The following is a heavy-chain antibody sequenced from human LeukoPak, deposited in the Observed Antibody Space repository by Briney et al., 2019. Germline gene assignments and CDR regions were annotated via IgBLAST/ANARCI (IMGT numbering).Heavy chain of an antibody. CDR2: INPNSGGT. D-gene: IGHD3-22*01. J-gene: IGHJ4*02. Sequence: ASVKVSCKASGYTFTSYYMHWVRQAPGQGREGRGWINPNSGGTNYAQKFQGRVTMTRDTSISTAYMELSRLRSDDTAVYYCARGTARDYYDSSGYSPFDYWGQGTLVTVSS. CDR1: GYTFTSYY. V-gene: IGHV1-2*02. CDR3: ARGTARDYYDSSGYSPFDY.